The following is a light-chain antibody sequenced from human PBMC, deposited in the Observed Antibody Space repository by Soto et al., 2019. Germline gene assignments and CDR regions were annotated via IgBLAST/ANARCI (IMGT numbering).Light chain of an antibody. V-gene: IGKV1-27*01. CDR2: SAS. CDR1: QGINNY. CDR3: QQYNNWTPIT. J-gene: IGKJ5*01. Sequence: DIRMTQSPSSLSASVVDSVTITCLASQGINNYLAWYQQKPGKVPVLLIYSASTLKPGLPSRFSGSGTGTDFTLTITSLQSEDFALYYCQQYNNWTPITFGQGTRLEIK.